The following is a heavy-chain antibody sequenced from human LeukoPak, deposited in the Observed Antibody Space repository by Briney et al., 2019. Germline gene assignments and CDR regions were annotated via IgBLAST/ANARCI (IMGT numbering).Heavy chain of an antibody. Sequence: GGSLGLSCAASGFTFSNSWMHWVRQTPGKGLIWVSRINRDGSGTNYADSVKGRFTISRDNAKNTLYLQMNSLRADDTAVYYCARDLSYGLDYWGQGALVTVSS. J-gene: IGHJ4*02. CDR2: INRDGSGT. V-gene: IGHV3-74*01. CDR1: GFTFSNSW. D-gene: IGHD3-16*01. CDR3: ARDLSYGLDY.